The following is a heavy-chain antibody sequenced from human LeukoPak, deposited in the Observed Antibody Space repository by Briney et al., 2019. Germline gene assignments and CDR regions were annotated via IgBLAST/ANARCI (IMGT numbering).Heavy chain of an antibody. CDR2: IIDTGST. J-gene: IGHJ4*02. CDR3: ARGLASGYPPIPFDY. D-gene: IGHD3-3*01. V-gene: IGHV4-34*12. Sequence: PSETLSLTCVVYGESFSSYYWTWIRQPPGKGLEWIGEIIDTGSTKYNSSLKSRVTISVDTSKNEFSLNLTSVTAADTAIYYCARGLASGYPPIPFDYWGQGTLVTVSS. CDR1: GESFSSYY.